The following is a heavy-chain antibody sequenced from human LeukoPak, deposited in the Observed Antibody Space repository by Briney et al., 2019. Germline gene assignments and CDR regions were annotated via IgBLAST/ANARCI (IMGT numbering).Heavy chain of an antibody. CDR2: ISAYNGNT. CDR3: AREVGYGDYGWFDP. CDR1: GYTFTSYG. D-gene: IGHD4-17*01. J-gene: IGHJ5*02. V-gene: IGHV1-18*01. Sequence: ASVKVSCKASGYTFTSYGISWVRQDPGQGLEWMGWISAYNGNTNYAQKLQGRVTMTTDTSTSTAYMELRSLRSDDTAVYYCAREVGYGDYGWFDPWGQGTLVTVSS.